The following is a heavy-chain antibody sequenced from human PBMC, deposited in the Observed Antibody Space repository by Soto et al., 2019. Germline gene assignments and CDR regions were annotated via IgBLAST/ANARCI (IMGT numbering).Heavy chain of an antibody. CDR2: ITSEANGGTT. D-gene: IGHD3-22*01. V-gene: IGHV3-15*01. CDR1: GFTFGNAW. J-gene: IGHJ4*02. CDR3: ATEPAYYDSRSYHSPFDY. Sequence: PGGSLRLSCAASGFTFGNAWMNWVRQAPGKGLEWVGRITSEANGGTTDYAAPVKGRFTISRDDSKNTLYLQMNALKTEDTALYYCATEPAYYDSRSYHSPFDYWGQGXLVTVSS.